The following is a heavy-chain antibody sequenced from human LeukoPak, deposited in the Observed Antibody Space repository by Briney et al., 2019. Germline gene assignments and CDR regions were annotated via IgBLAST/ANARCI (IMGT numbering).Heavy chain of an antibody. CDR2: TNQDGSVK. D-gene: IGHD3-16*01. Sequence: QPGGSLRLSCKASGFTFNMFWMAWVRQAPGKGLEWVSNTNQDGSVKFYVDSVRDRFAVSRDNAQKSLFLQMNSLRAEDTAVYYCARVGELLDAFDIWGQGTMVTVSS. CDR3: ARVGELLDAFDI. V-gene: IGHV3-7*03. J-gene: IGHJ3*02. CDR1: GFTFNMFW.